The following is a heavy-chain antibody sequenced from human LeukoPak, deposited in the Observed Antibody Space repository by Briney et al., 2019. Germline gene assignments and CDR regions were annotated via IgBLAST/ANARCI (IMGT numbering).Heavy chain of an antibody. Sequence: TSETLSLTCTVSGGSISSYYWSWIRQPPGKGLEWIGYIYYSGSTNYNPSLKSRVTISVDTSKNQFSLKLSSVTAADTAVYYCARGLRGSFYYYYYYMDVWGKGTTVTISS. CDR3: ARGLRGSFYYYYYYMDV. CDR1: GGSISSYY. D-gene: IGHD1-26*01. J-gene: IGHJ6*03. CDR2: IYYSGST. V-gene: IGHV4-59*01.